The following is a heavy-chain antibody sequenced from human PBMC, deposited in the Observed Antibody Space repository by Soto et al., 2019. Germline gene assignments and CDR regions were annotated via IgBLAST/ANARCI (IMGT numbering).Heavy chain of an antibody. J-gene: IGHJ5*01. Sequence: GSLRFSCAASGFTFSHYYMSWIRQAPGKGLEWVSYISNSGGTLYYADSVRGRFTISRDNAKNSLFLQMNSLRAEDTAVYYCARGIAVAGTYWFDSWGQGALVTVSS. CDR3: ARGIAVAGTYWFDS. D-gene: IGHD6-19*01. CDR1: GFTFSHYY. CDR2: ISNSGGTL. V-gene: IGHV3-11*01.